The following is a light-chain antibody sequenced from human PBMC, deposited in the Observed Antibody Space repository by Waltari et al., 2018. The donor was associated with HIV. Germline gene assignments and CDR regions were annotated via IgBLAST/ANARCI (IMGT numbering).Light chain of an antibody. CDR3: LLSYGSVRL. Sequence: QTVVTQEPSLTVSPGGTVPPTCGSTTGTVTSDHNPYWFQQKPGQAPRTLIYDATDKHSLTPARFSPSFLGGKAALTLTAAQPEDEADYYCLLSYGSVRLFGGGTRLTV. CDR1: TGTVTSDHN. CDR2: DAT. V-gene: IGLV7-46*01. J-gene: IGLJ3*02.